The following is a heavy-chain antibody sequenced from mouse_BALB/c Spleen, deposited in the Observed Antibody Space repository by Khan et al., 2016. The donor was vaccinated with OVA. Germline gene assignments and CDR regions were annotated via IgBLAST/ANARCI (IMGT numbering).Heavy chain of an antibody. J-gene: IGHJ3*01. CDR3: VRVVSYCRNDGWFAY. CDR2: INPSNGYT. Sequence: QVQLKESGAELARPGASVKMSCKASGYTFTSYTIHWIKLMPGQGLEWIGYINPSNGYTNYNQKFKDKATLTADKSSTTAYMQLSSLTSDDSAVYDSVRVVSYCRNDGWFAYWGQGTMVTVSA. CDR1: GYTFTSYT. V-gene: IGHV1-4*01. D-gene: IGHD2-14*01.